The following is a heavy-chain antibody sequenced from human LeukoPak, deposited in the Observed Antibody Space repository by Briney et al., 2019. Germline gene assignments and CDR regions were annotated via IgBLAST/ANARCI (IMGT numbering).Heavy chain of an antibody. J-gene: IGHJ4*02. CDR1: GYSFTTYW. D-gene: IGHD6-6*01. V-gene: IGHV5-51*01. CDR3: ARSFYSSSSVGDY. Sequence: GESLKISFKGSGYSFTTYWIAWVRQMPGKGLEWMGIIYPGDSDTKYSPSFQGQVTISADKSISTAYLQWSSLKASDTAMYYCARSFYSSSSVGDYWGQGTLVTAS. CDR2: IYPGDSDT.